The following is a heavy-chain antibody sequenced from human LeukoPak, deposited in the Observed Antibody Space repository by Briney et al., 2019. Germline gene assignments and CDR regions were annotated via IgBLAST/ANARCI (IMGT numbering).Heavy chain of an antibody. D-gene: IGHD4-17*01. CDR3: ARVTVTKDYFDY. J-gene: IGHJ4*02. CDR2: IIPIFGTA. Sequence: EASVKVSCKASGGTFSSYAISWVRQAPGQGLEWMGGIIPIFGTANYAQKFQGRVTITADESTSTAYMELSSLRSEDTAVYYCARVTVTKDYFDYWGQGTLVTVSS. V-gene: IGHV1-69*13. CDR1: GGTFSSYA.